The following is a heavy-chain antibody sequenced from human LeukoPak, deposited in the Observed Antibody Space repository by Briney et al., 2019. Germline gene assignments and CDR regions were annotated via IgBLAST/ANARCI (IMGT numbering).Heavy chain of an antibody. J-gene: IGHJ4*02. Sequence: SETLSLTCTVSGGSISSSSSYWGWIRQPPGKGLEWIGSIYYSGSTYYNPSLKSRVTISVDTSKNQFSLKLSSVTAADTAVYYCARRTERDYYDSSGYREEIDYWGQGTLVTVSS. CDR1: GGSISSSSSY. CDR3: ARRTERDYYDSSGYREEIDY. D-gene: IGHD3-22*01. V-gene: IGHV4-39*01. CDR2: IYYSGST.